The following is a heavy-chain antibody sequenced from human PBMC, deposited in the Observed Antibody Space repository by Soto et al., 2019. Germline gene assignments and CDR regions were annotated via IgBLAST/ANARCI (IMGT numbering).Heavy chain of an antibody. J-gene: IGHJ4*02. V-gene: IGHV1-8*01. CDR1: GYSFTSLD. CDR3: ARGVSAGVDY. D-gene: IGHD1-26*01. CDR2: MQPSTGRT. Sequence: ASVKVSCKASGYSFTSLDINWVRQTAGQGLEWMGWMQPSTGRTGYAQKFQGRVTMTRDTSINTAYMELTTLTSDDTAFYYCARGVSAGVDYWGQGTLVTISS.